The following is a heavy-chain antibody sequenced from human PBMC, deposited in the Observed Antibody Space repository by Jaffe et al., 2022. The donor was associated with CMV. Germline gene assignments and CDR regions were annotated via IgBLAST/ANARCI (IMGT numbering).Heavy chain of an antibody. D-gene: IGHD3-22*01. Sequence: QVTLKESGPVLVKPTETLTLTCTVSGFSLRYIRMGVVWIRQPPGKALEWLAHIFSNDERSYSTSLRSRLTISRDTSKSQVVLTMTNMDPVDTATYYCARIRLNYYDGSGYFDYWGQGTLVTVSS. CDR3: ARIRLNYYDGSGYFDY. J-gene: IGHJ4*02. V-gene: IGHV2-26*01. CDR1: GFSLRYIRMG. CDR2: IFSNDER.